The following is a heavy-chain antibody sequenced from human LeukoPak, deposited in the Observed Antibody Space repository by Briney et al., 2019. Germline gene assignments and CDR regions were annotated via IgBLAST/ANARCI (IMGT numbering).Heavy chain of an antibody. CDR2: ISGSGGST. V-gene: IGHV3-23*01. D-gene: IGHD1-26*01. Sequence: GGSLRLSCAASGFTFSSYAMSWVRQAPGKGLEWVSAISGSGGSTYYADSVKGRFTISRDNSKNTLYLQMNSLRGEDTAVYYCARDGYSGSYYRLYYFFMDVWGKGTTVTVSS. CDR1: GFTFSSYA. CDR3: ARDGYSGSYYRLYYFFMDV. J-gene: IGHJ6*03.